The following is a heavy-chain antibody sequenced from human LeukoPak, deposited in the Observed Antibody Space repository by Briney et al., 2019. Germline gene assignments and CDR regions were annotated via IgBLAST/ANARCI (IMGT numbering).Heavy chain of an antibody. CDR2: INSDGRIT. J-gene: IGHJ4*02. D-gene: IGHD3-16*01. CDR1: GFPFSSYW. Sequence: GGSLSLSCAASGFPFSSYWMHWVRRSPGKGLVWVSRINSDGRITSYADSVKGRFTMSRDNAKNTLYLHLSSLRAEDTAVYYCARSLLGGTDYWGQGTLVTVSS. V-gene: IGHV3-74*01. CDR3: ARSLLGGTDY.